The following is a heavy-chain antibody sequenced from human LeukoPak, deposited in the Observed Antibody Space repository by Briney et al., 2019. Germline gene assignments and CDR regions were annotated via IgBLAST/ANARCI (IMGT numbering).Heavy chain of an antibody. CDR3: ARGYNSGYEY. D-gene: IGHD1-14*01. CDR2: IKPNNGDT. V-gene: IGHV1-2*06. J-gene: IGHJ4*02. Sequence: ASVKVSCKASGYTFTAFHLHWVRQALGQGLEWMGRIKPNNGDTSYAQKFQGRVTMTRDTSLSTIYMELNSLRSDDTAVYYCARGYNSGYEYWGQGTLVTVSS. CDR1: GYTFTAFH.